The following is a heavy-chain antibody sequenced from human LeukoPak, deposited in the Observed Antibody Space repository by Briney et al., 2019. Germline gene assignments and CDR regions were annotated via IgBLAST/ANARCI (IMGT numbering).Heavy chain of an antibody. D-gene: IGHD3-22*01. Sequence: ASVKVSCKASGYTFTDFYIHWVRQAPGQGLEWMGWINPNSGGTNYAQKFQGRVTMTRDTSISTAYMELSRLRSDDTAVYYCARDYYYYDSSGYSPQTWGQGTLATVSS. CDR3: ARDYYYYDSSGYSPQT. CDR2: INPNSGGT. V-gene: IGHV1-2*02. CDR1: GYTFTDFY. J-gene: IGHJ5*02.